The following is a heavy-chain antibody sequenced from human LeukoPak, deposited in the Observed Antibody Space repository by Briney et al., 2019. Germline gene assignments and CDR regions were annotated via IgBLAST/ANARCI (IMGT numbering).Heavy chain of an antibody. CDR2: ISTSGTI. CDR3: ARLTDY. CDR1: GFTFSSSI. V-gene: IGHV3-48*01. J-gene: IGHJ4*02. Sequence: GGPLRLSCAASGFTFSSSIMNWVRQAPGKGLEWVSFISTSGTIYYADSVKGRFTISRDNAKNSLYLQMNSLRAEDTAVYYCARLTDYWGQGTLVTVSS.